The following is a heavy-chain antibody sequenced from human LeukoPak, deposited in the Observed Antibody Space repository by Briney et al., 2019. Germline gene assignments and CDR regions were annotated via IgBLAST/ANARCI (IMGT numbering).Heavy chain of an antibody. CDR3: ARVELISGSHLIFDY. J-gene: IGHJ4*02. CDR2: IYAGGTA. CDR1: GGSISNYY. D-gene: IGHD3-10*01. V-gene: IGHV4-4*07. Sequence: PSETLSLTCTVSGGSISNYYWNWIRQSAGKGLEWIGRIYAGGTANYNPSLKSRVTMSGDTSKNQLSLKLSSVTAADTAVYYCARVELISGSHLIFDYWGQGTLVTVSS.